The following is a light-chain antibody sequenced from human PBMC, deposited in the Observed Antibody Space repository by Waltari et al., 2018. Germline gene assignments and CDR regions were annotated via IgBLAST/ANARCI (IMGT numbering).Light chain of an antibody. CDR2: SNN. CDR3: AAWDGGLNGLI. V-gene: IGLV1-44*01. Sequence: QSVLSQPPSESGTPGQRVTISCSGTRSNVGSNTVNWYQPLPGTSPKLLIYSNNHRPSGVPDRVSASKSGTSASLAISGLQSEDEGDYYCAAWDGGLNGLIFGGGTKLTVL. CDR1: RSNVGSNT. J-gene: IGLJ2*01.